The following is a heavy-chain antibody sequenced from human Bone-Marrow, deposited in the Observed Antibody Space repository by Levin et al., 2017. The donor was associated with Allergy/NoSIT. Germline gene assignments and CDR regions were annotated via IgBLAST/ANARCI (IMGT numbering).Heavy chain of an antibody. J-gene: IGHJ5*02. CDR1: GGSVGSGSYY. D-gene: IGHD2-8*01. CDR3: ASDPVYDTSS. CDR2: VYPTGTT. V-gene: IGHV4-61*01. Sequence: SQTLSLTCAVSGGSVGSGSYYWSWIRQPPGKGLEWIGYVYPTGTTNYNPSLKSRVTISLDTSKNHFSLKLRSVTAADTAVYYCASDPVYDTSSWGQGTLVTVSS.